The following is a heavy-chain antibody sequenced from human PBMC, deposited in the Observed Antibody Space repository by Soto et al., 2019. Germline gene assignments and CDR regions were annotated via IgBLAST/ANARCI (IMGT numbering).Heavy chain of an antibody. J-gene: IGHJ5*02. CDR2: IFHGGST. CDR3: ARGRVVVPAAVMFNCLDP. CDR1: AASISYGGYS. V-gene: IGHV4-30-2*01. D-gene: IGHD2-2*01. Sequence: SETLSLTCTVSAASISYGGYSWNWIRQPPGKGLVWIGYIFHGGSTYYNPSLRSRVTISVDRSRTQFSLKMSSVTAADTAVYYCARGRVVVPAAVMFNCLDPWGQGALVTVSS.